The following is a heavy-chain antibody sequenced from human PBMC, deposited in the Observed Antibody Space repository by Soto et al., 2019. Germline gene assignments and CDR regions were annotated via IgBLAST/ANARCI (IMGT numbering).Heavy chain of an antibody. V-gene: IGHV3-64*01. J-gene: IGHJ2*01. D-gene: IGHD2-2*01. CDR3: SMYSRNSICSLYTVSAFLLNRSTDL. Sequence: LGKKLEYVSAISSNGGSTYYANSVKGRFTISRDNSKNTLYLQMGSLRADDMAVYYFSMYSRNSICSLYTVSAFLLNRSTDL. CDR2: ISSNGGST.